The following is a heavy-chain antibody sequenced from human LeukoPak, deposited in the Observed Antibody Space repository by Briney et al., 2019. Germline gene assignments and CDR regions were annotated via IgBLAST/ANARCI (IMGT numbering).Heavy chain of an antibody. Sequence: GGSLRLSCAASGFAFSSYAMSWVRQAPGKGLEWVSAISGSGGSTYYADSVKGRFTISRDNSKNTLYLQMNSLRAEDTAVYYCALGQGYSSSTPFDYWGQGTLVTVSS. CDR2: ISGSGGST. V-gene: IGHV3-23*01. CDR3: ALGQGYSSSTPFDY. J-gene: IGHJ4*02. CDR1: GFAFSSYA. D-gene: IGHD6-6*01.